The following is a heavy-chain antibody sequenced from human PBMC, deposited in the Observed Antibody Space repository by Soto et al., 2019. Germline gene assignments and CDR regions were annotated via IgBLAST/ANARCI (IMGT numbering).Heavy chain of an antibody. CDR2: MNPNSGNT. CDR1: GYTFTSYD. CDR3: SRGLWCSGGSCYSSTSDDAFDI. V-gene: IGHV1-8*01. Sequence: GASVKVSCKASGYTFTSYDINWVRQATGQGLEWMGWMNPNSGNTGYEKKFQGRVTMTRNTSISTDYMELSSLRSEDTAVYYCSRGLWCSGGSCYSSTSDDAFDIWGQGTMVTVSS. J-gene: IGHJ3*02. D-gene: IGHD2-15*01.